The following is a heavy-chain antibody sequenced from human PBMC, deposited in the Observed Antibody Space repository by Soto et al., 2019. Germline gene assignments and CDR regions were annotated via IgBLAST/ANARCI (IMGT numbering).Heavy chain of an antibody. Sequence: GASVKVSCKASGYTFTAYYVYWVRQAPGQGLEWMGWINPKTGTTKYAQKFEAWVTLTRDTSINTAYMDLGRLKSDDTAVYYCARSSSPSAKSFLLQWGQGTLVTVSS. CDR2: INPKTGTT. V-gene: IGHV1-2*04. J-gene: IGHJ4*02. CDR3: ARSSSPSAKSFLLQ. CDR1: GYTFTAYY. D-gene: IGHD2-15*01.